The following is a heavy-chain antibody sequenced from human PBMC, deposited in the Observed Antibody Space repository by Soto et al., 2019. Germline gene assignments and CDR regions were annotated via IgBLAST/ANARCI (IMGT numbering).Heavy chain of an antibody. CDR1: GFTFSTYW. CDR2: INSDASHT. J-gene: IGHJ5*02. D-gene: IGHD2-2*01. Sequence: EVQLVESGGGLVQPGGSLRLSCAASGFTFSTYWMHWIRQVPGKGLEWVSRINSDASHTYYADSVKGGFTISRDNAKNTLQMEVNTLRAEDTAVYYCVRDGDCIATSCYGNWVDPWGQGTLVTVSS. CDR3: VRDGDCIATSCYGNWVDP. V-gene: IGHV3-74*01.